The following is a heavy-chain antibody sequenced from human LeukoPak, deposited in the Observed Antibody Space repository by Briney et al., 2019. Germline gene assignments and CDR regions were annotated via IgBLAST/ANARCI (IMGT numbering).Heavy chain of an antibody. Sequence: QPGGSLRLSCAASGFTFSRYAMSWVRQAPGKGLEWVSAISGSGGSTYYADSVKGRFTISRDNSKNTLYLQMNSLRAEDTAVYYCARDWGRRYYDSSGYEAPTYWGQGTLVTVSS. CDR3: ARDWGRRYYDSSGYEAPTY. CDR1: GFTFSRYA. CDR2: ISGSGGST. D-gene: IGHD3-22*01. V-gene: IGHV3-23*01. J-gene: IGHJ4*02.